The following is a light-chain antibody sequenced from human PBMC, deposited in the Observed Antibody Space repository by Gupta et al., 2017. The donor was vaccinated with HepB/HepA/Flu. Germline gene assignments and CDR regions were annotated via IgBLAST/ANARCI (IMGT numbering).Light chain of an antibody. V-gene: IGLV4-69*01. CDR2: LNSDGSH. CDR1: SGHSSYA. CDR3: QTWGTGFHVV. Sequence: QLVLTQSPSASASLGASVKLTCTLSSGHSSYAIAWHQQQPEKGPRYLMKLNSDGSHSKGDGIPDRFSGSRSGAERYLTISSLQSEDEADYYCQTWGTGFHVVFGGGTKLTVL. J-gene: IGLJ2*01.